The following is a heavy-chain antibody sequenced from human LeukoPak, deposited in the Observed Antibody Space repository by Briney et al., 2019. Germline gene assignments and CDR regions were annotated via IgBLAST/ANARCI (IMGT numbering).Heavy chain of an antibody. Sequence: ASVKVSCKASGYTFTSYGITWVRQSPGQGLEWMGWISAYNGNTNYAQKLQGRVTMTTDTSTSTAYLDLRSLRSDDTAVYYCARAEQYQLLLHWGQGTLVTVSS. CDR3: ARAEQYQLLLH. J-gene: IGHJ4*02. CDR1: GYTFTSYG. D-gene: IGHD2-2*01. CDR2: ISAYNGNT. V-gene: IGHV1-18*01.